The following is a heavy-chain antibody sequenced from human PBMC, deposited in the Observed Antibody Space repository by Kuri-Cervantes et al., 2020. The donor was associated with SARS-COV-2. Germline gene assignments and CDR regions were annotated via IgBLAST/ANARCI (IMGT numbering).Heavy chain of an antibody. V-gene: IGHV3-23*01. CDR3: AKAQTGRSPDAFDI. Sequence: GESLKISCAASRFTYSSYAMIWVRQAPGKGLEWVSAISGSGGSTYYADSVKDRFTISRDNSKNTLYLQMNSLRAEDTAVYYCAKAQTGRSPDAFDIWGQGTMVTVSS. D-gene: IGHD1-1*01. CDR2: ISGSGGST. J-gene: IGHJ3*02. CDR1: RFTYSSYA.